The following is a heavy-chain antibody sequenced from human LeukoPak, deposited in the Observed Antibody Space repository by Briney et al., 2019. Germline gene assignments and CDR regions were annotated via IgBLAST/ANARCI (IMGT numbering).Heavy chain of an antibody. CDR2: IRSKAKSYAT. V-gene: IGHV3-73*01. CDR3: THYYDGSGYYGAFDS. Sequence: PGGSLRLSCAASGFTFSDSAVHWVRQASGKGLEWVGRIRSKAKSYATAYAASAKGRFTISRDDSETTAYLQMNSLKTEDTAVYYCTHYYDGSGYYGAFDSWGQGTMVTVSS. J-gene: IGHJ3*02. D-gene: IGHD3-22*01. CDR1: GFTFSDSA.